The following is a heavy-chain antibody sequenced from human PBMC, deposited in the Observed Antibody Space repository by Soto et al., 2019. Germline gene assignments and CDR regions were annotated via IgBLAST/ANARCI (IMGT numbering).Heavy chain of an antibody. Sequence: SETLSLTCTVSGGSISSDGYYWSWIRQHPGKGLEWIGCVYYSGSTYYNPSLKSRVTFSLDTSKNQFSLKLSSVTAADTAVYYCASYYFYGSGGRIGWFDPWGQGTLVTVSS. CDR3: ASYYFYGSGGRIGWFDP. V-gene: IGHV4-31*03. D-gene: IGHD3-10*01. CDR1: GGSISSDGYY. J-gene: IGHJ5*02. CDR2: VYYSGST.